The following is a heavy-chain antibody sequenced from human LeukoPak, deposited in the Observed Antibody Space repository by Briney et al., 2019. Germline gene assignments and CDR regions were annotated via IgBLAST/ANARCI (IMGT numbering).Heavy chain of an antibody. CDR1: GFSVSANY. CDR2: IYGGDKT. V-gene: IGHV3-53*01. Sequence: PGGSLRLSCAASGFSVSANYIIWVRQAPRKGLEWVSVIYGGDKTNYADSVKGRFTISRDSSENTLYLQMNSLRAEDTAVYYCAGSITPPGGFDYWGQGTPVTVSS. CDR3: AGSITPPGGFDY. D-gene: IGHD6-13*01. J-gene: IGHJ4*02.